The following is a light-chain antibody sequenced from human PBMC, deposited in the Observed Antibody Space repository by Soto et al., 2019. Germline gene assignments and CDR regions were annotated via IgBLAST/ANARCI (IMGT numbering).Light chain of an antibody. CDR1: QSISSSY. CDR2: GAS. J-gene: IGKJ4*01. CDR3: QQYGSSPRLT. V-gene: IGKV3-20*01. Sequence: EVVLTQSPGTLSLSPGERATLSCRASQSISSSYLAWYQQKPGQAPRLLIYGASSRATGIPHRFSGSGSGTDFTLTISRLEPEDFAVFSCQQYGSSPRLTFGGGTKVEIK.